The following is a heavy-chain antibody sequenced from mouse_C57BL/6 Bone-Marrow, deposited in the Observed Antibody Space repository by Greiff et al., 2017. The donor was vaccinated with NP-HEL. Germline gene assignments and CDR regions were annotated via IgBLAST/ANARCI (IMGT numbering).Heavy chain of an antibody. Sequence: VQLQQSGAELARPGASVKLSCKASGYTFTSYGISWVKQRTGQGLEWIGEIYSRSGNTYYNEKFKGKATLTADKSSSTAYMELRSLTSEDSAVYFCARGLYYGSDDYWGQGTTLTVSS. CDR2: IYSRSGNT. CDR3: ARGLYYGSDDY. J-gene: IGHJ2*01. V-gene: IGHV1-81*01. D-gene: IGHD1-1*01. CDR1: GYTFTSYG.